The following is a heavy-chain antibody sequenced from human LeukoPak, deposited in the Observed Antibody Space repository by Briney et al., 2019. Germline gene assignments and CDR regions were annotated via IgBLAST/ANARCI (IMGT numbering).Heavy chain of an antibody. CDR1: GFTFSSYA. CDR2: ISSNGGST. CDR3: ARDHCSGTSCYSFDY. V-gene: IGHV3-64*01. J-gene: IGHJ4*02. Sequence: PGGSLRLSCAASGFTFSSYAMHWVRQAPGKGLEYVSAISSNGGSTYYANSVKGRLTISRDNSKNTLYLQMGSLRAEDMAVYYCARDHCSGTSCYSFDYWGQGTLVTVSS. D-gene: IGHD2-2*01.